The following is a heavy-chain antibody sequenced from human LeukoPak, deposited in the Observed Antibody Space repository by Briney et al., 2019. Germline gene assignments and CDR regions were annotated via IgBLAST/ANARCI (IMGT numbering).Heavy chain of an antibody. J-gene: IGHJ3*02. CDR3: ATLTGGDDAFDI. CDR2: VYYSGST. Sequence: SETLSLTCSVSGGSISYYYWSWIRQPPGKGLPWIGYVYYSGSTNYNPSLKSRVTISVDTSKNQFSLKLNSVTPADTAVYYCATLTGGDDAFDIWGQGTMVTVSS. V-gene: IGHV4-59*01. D-gene: IGHD4-23*01. CDR1: GGSISYYY.